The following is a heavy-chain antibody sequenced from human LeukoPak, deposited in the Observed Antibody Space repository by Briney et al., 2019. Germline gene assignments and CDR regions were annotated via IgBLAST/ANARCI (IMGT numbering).Heavy chain of an antibody. CDR3: TRQPETAAGKNYYYYYMDV. CDR1: GFTFSGSA. Sequence: GGSLRLSCAASGFTFSGSAMHWVRQASGKGLEWVGRIRSKANSYATAYAASVKGRFTISRDDSKNTAYLQMNSLKTEDTAVYYCTRQPETAAGKNYYYYYMDVWGKGTTVTVSS. D-gene: IGHD6-13*01. CDR2: IRSKANSYAT. J-gene: IGHJ6*03. V-gene: IGHV3-73*01.